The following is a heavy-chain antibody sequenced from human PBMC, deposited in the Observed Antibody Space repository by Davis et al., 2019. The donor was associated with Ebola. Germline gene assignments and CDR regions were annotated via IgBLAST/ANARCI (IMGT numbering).Heavy chain of an antibody. CDR2: INPNSGGT. Sequence: ASVKVSCKASGYTFTSYAINWVRQAPGQGLEWMGWINPNSGGTSYAQKFQGRVTMTRDASISTAYMDLSRLRSDDTALYYCARVFGATYGMDVWGQGTTVTVSS. V-gene: IGHV1-2*02. D-gene: IGHD3-10*02. CDR3: ARVFGATYGMDV. CDR1: GYTFTSYA. J-gene: IGHJ6*02.